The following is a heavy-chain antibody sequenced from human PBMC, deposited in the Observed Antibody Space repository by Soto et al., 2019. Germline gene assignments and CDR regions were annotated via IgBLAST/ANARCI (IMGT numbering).Heavy chain of an antibody. J-gene: IGHJ4*02. CDR2: IYHSGST. V-gene: IGHV4-38-2*01. D-gene: IGHD3-10*01. CDR1: GYSICGGYY. Sequence: SETLSLTCVVSGYSICGGYYLGWLRQPPGNGLEWIGSIYHSGSTYYNPSLKSRVTISVDSSKNQFSLKLSPVTAADTAVYYFARCHLWFGELLGYYSDYRGQGTLVTVSS. CDR3: ARCHLWFGELLGYYSDY.